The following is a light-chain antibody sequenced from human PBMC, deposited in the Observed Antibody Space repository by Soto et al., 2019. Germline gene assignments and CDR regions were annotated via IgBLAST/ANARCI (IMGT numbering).Light chain of an antibody. V-gene: IGKV1-5*01. CDR2: DAS. CDR1: QSISNW. J-gene: IGKJ1*01. CDR3: QQYNSYSST. Sequence: EIQMTQSPSTLSASVGDRVTITCRASQSISNWLAWYQQKPGKAPELLIFDASSLESGVPSRFSGSGSGTQFTLTISSLHPDDFATYYCQQYNSYSSTFGQGTKVDIK.